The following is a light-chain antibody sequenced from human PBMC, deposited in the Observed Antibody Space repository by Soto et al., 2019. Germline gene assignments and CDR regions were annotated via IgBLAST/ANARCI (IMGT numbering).Light chain of an antibody. CDR2: EVS. Sequence: QSVLTQPPSASGSPGQSVSISCTGTSRDVGGNNYVSWYQQHPGKAPKLMIYEVSKWPSGVPDRFSGSKSGNTASLTVSGLQAEDEADYFCLSYAGSTNYVFGTGTKV. CDR3: LSYAGSTNYV. V-gene: IGLV2-8*01. CDR1: SRDVGGNNY. J-gene: IGLJ1*01.